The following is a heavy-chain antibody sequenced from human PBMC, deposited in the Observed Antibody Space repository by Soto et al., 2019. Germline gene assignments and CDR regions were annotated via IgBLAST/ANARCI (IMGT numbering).Heavy chain of an antibody. D-gene: IGHD4-17*01. CDR3: ARTYGDFDAFDI. J-gene: IGHJ3*02. CDR2: IFYSGTT. Sequence: QMQLQESGPGLVKPSQTLSLTCTVSGGSINSGVYYWSWIRQHPGKGVEWIGNIFYSGTTNYAPSLRSRVFSSVDTSQTQFSLNLGSVTAADSAVYYCARTYGDFDAFDIWGQGSMVTVSS. CDR1: GGSINSGVYY. V-gene: IGHV4-31*03.